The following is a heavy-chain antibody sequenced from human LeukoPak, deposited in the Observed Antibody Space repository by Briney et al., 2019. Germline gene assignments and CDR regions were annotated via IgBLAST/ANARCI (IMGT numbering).Heavy chain of an antibody. CDR2: IYYSGTT. CDR3: ARGGFYGHPFDF. CDR1: GGSISDSIYY. D-gene: IGHD3-10*01. V-gene: IGHV4-39*07. Sequence: SETLSLTCTVSGGSISDSIYYWGWIRQPPGKGLEWIGSIYYSGTTYYSPSLESRVTISVDTSNNQVSLNLNSVTAADTAIYFCARGGFYGHPFDFGGQGTLVTVSS. J-gene: IGHJ4*02.